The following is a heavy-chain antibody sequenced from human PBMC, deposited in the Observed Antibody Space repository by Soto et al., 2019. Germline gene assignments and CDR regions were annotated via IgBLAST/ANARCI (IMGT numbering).Heavy chain of an antibody. CDR2: NSWNSNTI. J-gene: IGHJ4*02. D-gene: IGHD1-1*01. CDR1: GFPLDNCA. Sequence: SLRLSCAASGFPLDNCAKHCVRQAPAKGLEWVSGNSWNSNTIAYADSVKGRFTISRDNAKNSLHWQMKSLIAEDTAFYHCAKDSGTNGGQEALVAVAS. CDR3: AKDSGTN. V-gene: IGHV3-9*01.